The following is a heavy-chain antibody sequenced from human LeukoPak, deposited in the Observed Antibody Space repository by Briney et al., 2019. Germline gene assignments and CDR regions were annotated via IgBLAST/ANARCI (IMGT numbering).Heavy chain of an antibody. CDR3: ARDAGNSGYGCDL. Sequence: GGSLRLSCAASGFTFSTYSMNWVRQAPGKGLEWVSSISSGSDHIYYADSVKGRFTISRDNARNSLYLQMNNLRGEDTAIYYCARDAGNSGYGCDLWGQGTLVTVSS. CDR1: GFTFSTYS. D-gene: IGHD5-12*01. V-gene: IGHV3-21*01. CDR2: ISSGSDHI. J-gene: IGHJ5*02.